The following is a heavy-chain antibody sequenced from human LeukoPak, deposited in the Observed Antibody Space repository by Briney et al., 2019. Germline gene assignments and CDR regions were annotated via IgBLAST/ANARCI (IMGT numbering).Heavy chain of an antibody. D-gene: IGHD6-6*01. CDR2: IYYSGST. J-gene: IGHJ5*02. Sequence: SETLSLTCTVSGGSVSSGSYYWSWIRQPPGKVLEWIRYIYYSGSTNYNPSLKSRVTISVDTSKNQFSLKLSSVTAADTAVYYCATGGIAARPYNWFDPWGQGTLVTVSS. V-gene: IGHV4-61*01. CDR1: GGSVSSGSYY. CDR3: ATGGIAARPYNWFDP.